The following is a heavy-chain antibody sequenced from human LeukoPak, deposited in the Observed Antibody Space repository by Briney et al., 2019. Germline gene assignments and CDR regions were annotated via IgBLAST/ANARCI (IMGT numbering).Heavy chain of an antibody. V-gene: IGHV4-4*09. J-gene: IGHJ6*03. Sequence: SETLSLTCTVSGGSISSYYWSWIRQPPGKGLEWIGYIYTSGSTNYNPSLKSRVTISVDTSKNQISQKLSSVTAADTAVYYCERHPEWNRYYYYYMDVWGKGTTVTVSS. D-gene: IGHD1-1*01. CDR2: IYTSGST. CDR1: GGSISSYY. CDR3: ERHPEWNRYYYYYMDV.